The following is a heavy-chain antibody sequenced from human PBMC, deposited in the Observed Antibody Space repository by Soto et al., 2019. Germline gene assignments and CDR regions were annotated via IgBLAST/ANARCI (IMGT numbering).Heavy chain of an antibody. CDR1: GFTFSNAW. V-gene: IGHV3-15*01. J-gene: IGHJ6*02. Sequence: GGSLRLSCAASGFTFSNAWMSWVRQAPGKGLEWVGRITSKTDGGTTDYAAPGKGRCTISRDDSNNTLYLQMNSLKTEDPAVYYRTTDPPPIAAAGKTYYYNGMDVWGQGTTVTVSS. D-gene: IGHD6-13*01. CDR3: TTDPPPIAAAGKTYYYNGMDV. CDR2: ITSKTDGGTT.